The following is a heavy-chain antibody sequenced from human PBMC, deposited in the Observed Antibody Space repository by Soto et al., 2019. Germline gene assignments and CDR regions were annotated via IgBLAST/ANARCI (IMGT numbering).Heavy chain of an antibody. CDR3: ARDFTGTTGYNWFDP. CDR2: ISSSSSYT. D-gene: IGHD1-7*01. J-gene: IGHJ5*02. Sequence: GGSLRLSCAASGFTFSDYYMSWIRQAPGKGLEWVSYISSSSSYTNYADYVKSRFTISRDNAKNLLFLQMNSLRAEDTAVYYCARDFTGTTGYNWFDPWGQGTLVTVSS. V-gene: IGHV3-11*06. CDR1: GFTFSDYY.